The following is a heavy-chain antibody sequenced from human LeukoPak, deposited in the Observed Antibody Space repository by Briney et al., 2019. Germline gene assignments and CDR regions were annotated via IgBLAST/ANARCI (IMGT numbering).Heavy chain of an antibody. D-gene: IGHD3-3*01. CDR3: AKGSPMVGVDYIDY. CDR1: GFTVSSNY. V-gene: IGHV3-66*01. J-gene: IGHJ4*02. Sequence: PGGSLRLSCAASGFTVSSNYMSWVRQAPGKGLEWVSVIYSGGSTYYADSVKGRFTISRDNSKDTLYLQMNSLRAEDTAVYYCAKGSPMVGVDYIDYWGQGTLVTVSS. CDR2: IYSGGST.